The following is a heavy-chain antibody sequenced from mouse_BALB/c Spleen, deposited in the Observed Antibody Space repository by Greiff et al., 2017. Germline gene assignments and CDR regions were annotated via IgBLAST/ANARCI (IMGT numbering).Heavy chain of an antibody. CDR2: ISNGGGST. V-gene: IGHV5-12-2*01. Sequence: EVQLVESGGGLVQPGGSLKLSCAASGFTFSSYTMSWVRQTPEKRLEWVAYISNGGGSTYYPDTVKGRFTISRDNAKNTLYLQMSSLKSEDTAMYYCARLQYGNYGGYAMDYWGQGTSVTVSS. CDR3: ARLQYGNYGGYAMDY. CDR1: GFTFSSYT. D-gene: IGHD2-10*02. J-gene: IGHJ4*01.